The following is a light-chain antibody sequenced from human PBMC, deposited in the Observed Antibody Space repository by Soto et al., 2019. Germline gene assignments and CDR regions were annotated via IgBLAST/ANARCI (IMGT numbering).Light chain of an antibody. CDR3: QQRSNWPGLT. CDR2: DAS. V-gene: IGKV3-11*01. Sequence: EIVLTQSPATLSLSPGERATLSCRASQSVSSYLAWYQQKPGQAPRLLIHDASNRATGIPARFSGSGSGTDFTLTISSLEPEDFAVYYCQQRSNWPGLTFGGGTKVEIK. CDR1: QSVSSY. J-gene: IGKJ4*01.